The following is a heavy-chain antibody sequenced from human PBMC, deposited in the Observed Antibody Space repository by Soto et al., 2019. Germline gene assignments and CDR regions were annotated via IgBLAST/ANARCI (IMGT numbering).Heavy chain of an antibody. CDR3: AKGGVAFRFLECDKGFDS. V-gene: IGHV3-23*01. D-gene: IGHD3-3*01. J-gene: IGHJ4*02. CDR1: GFTFSNYA. CDR2: ISGTAVRS. Sequence: EVQLLESGGGLVQPGGSLRLSCAGSGFTFSNYAMNWVRQAPGKGLEWVSVISGTAVRSYYADSVKGRFTISRDNSKNTLSLRIKSLRAEDSAVYYWAKGGVAFRFLECDKGFDSGGQGTLVTVSS.